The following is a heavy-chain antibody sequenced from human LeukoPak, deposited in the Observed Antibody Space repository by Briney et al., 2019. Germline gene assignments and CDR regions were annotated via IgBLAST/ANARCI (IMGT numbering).Heavy chain of an antibody. V-gene: IGHV4-39*07. Sequence: PSETLSLTCTVSGGSISSNSYYWGWIRQPPGKGLEWIGSIYYSGSTYYNPSLKSRVTISVDTSKNQFSLRLTSVTAADTAIYYCTYSGSYYPDYWGQGTLVTVSS. CDR3: TYSGSYYPDY. D-gene: IGHD1-26*01. CDR2: IYYSGST. CDR1: GGSISSNSYY. J-gene: IGHJ4*02.